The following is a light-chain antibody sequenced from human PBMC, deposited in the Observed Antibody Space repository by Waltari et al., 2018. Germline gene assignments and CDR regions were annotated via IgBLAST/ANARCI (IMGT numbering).Light chain of an antibody. V-gene: IGLV2-14*01. CDR3: SSYTTSSAPGV. J-gene: IGLJ1*01. CDR1: DSDVGAYDF. CDR2: EVS. Sequence: QSALTQPASVSGSPGQSITISCSGTDSDVGAYDFVSCYQQHPGKAPHLIIYEVSTRPSGISIRFSASKSGNTASLTISGLQAEDEADYYCSSYTTSSAPGVFGTGTRVTVL.